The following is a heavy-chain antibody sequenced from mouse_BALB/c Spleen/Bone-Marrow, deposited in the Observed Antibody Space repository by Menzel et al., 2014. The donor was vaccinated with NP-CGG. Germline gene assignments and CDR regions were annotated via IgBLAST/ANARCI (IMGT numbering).Heavy chain of an antibody. CDR1: GYTFTNYN. Sequence: VQLQQSGPELVKPGASVKVSCKASGYTFTNYNMYWVKQSHGKSLEWIGYIDPYSGGSRYNQNFKGKATLTVDKSSSTAYMHLNSLTSEDSAVYYCARRFYYDYYAMDYWGQGTSVTVSS. CDR2: IDPYSGGS. CDR3: ARRFYYDYYAMDY. D-gene: IGHD1-1*02. J-gene: IGHJ4*01. V-gene: IGHV1S135*01.